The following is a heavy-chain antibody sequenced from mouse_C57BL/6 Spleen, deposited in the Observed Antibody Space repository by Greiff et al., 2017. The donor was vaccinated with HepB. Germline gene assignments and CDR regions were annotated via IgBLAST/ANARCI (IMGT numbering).Heavy chain of an antibody. Sequence: EVNLVESGGGLVKPGGSLKLSCAASGFTFSDYGMHWVRQAPEKGLEWVAYISSGSSTIYYADTVKGRFTISRDNAKNTLFLQMTSLRSEDTAMYYCARRSGYPYYYAMDYWGQGTSVTVSS. V-gene: IGHV5-17*01. CDR2: ISSGSSTI. J-gene: IGHJ4*01. CDR3: ARRSGYPYYYAMDY. CDR1: GFTFSDYG. D-gene: IGHD2-2*01.